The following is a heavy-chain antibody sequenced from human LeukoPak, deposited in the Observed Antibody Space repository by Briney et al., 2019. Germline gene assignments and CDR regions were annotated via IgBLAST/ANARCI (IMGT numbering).Heavy chain of an antibody. CDR2: IYHSGST. J-gene: IGHJ4*02. D-gene: IGHD6-13*01. CDR3: ARDGRTWAAAGPFDY. CDR1: GYSISSGYY. V-gene: IGHV4-38-2*02. Sequence: SETLSLTCTVSGYSISSGYYWGWIRQPPGKGLEWIGSIYHSGSTYYNPSLKSRVTISVDTSKNQFSLKLSSVTAADTAVYYCARDGRTWAAAGPFDYWGQGTLVTVSS.